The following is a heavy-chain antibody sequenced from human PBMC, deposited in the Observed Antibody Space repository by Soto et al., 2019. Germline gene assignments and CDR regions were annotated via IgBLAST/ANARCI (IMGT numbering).Heavy chain of an antibody. D-gene: IGHD2-15*01. CDR3: ARWGCSGSNCNLNQRSFDL. CDR1: GFIFNEYG. J-gene: IGHJ4*02. Sequence: PGGSLRLSCAASGFIFNEYGMHWVRQAPGKGLEWVAVIWYDGSNKYYADSVKGRFTFSRDNSKNTMSLQMNSLRVEDTAVYYCARWGCSGSNCNLNQRSFDLWGQGSPVTVSS. V-gene: IGHV3-33*03. CDR2: IWYDGSNK.